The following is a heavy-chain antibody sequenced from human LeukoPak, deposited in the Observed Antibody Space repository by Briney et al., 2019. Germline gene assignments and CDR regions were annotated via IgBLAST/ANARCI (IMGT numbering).Heavy chain of an antibody. CDR2: IWYDGSNK. J-gene: IGHJ4*02. Sequence: GGSLRLSCAASGFTFSSYGMHWVRQAPGKGLEWVAVIWYDGSNKYYADSVKGRFTISRDNSKNTLYLQMNSLRAEDTAVYYCAGGIVESQFDYWGQGTLVTVSS. CDR3: AGGIVESQFDY. V-gene: IGHV3-33*01. CDR1: GFTFSSYG. D-gene: IGHD1-26*01.